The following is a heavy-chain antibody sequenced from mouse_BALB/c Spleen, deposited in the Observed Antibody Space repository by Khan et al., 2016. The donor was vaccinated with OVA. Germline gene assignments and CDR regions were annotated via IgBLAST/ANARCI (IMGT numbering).Heavy chain of an antibody. CDR3: ARKNGSDFDY. Sequence: VQLKESGPELVKPGASVKISCKASGYSFTGYFMNWVMQSHGKSLEWIGRINPHIGETFYNQKFKDKATLSVEESSTTAHMELRSLSSEDSAGYYCARKNGSDFDYWGQGTTLTVSS. J-gene: IGHJ2*01. D-gene: IGHD1-1*01. V-gene: IGHV1-20*02. CDR1: GYSFTGYF. CDR2: INPHIGET.